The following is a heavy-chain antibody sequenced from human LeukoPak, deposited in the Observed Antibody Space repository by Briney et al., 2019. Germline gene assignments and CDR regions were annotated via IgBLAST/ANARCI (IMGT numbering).Heavy chain of an antibody. CDR2: ISSSSSYI. J-gene: IGHJ4*02. CDR3: ARGQFRDYDFWSGYSGEIFDY. Sequence: PGGSLRLSCAASGFTFSSYSMNWVRQAPGKGLEWVSSISSSSSYIYYADSVKGRFTISRDNAKNSLYLQMNSLRAEDTAVYYCARGQFRDYDFWSGYSGEIFDYWGQGTLVTVSS. D-gene: IGHD3-3*01. CDR1: GFTFSSYS. V-gene: IGHV3-21*01.